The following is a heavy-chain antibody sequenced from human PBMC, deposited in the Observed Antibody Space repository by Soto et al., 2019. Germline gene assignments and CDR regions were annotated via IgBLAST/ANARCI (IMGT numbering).Heavy chain of an antibody. CDR2: ISAYNGNT. CDR1: GYTFTSYG. D-gene: IGHD3-9*01. CDR3: ARDRRGYDILPRYTNWIDP. J-gene: IGHJ5*02. V-gene: IGHV1-18*01. Sequence: ASVKVSCKASGYTFTSYGISWVRQAPGQGLEWMGWISAYNGNTNYAQKLQGRVTMTTDTSTSTAYMELRSLRSDDTAVYYCARDRRGYDILPRYTNWIDPPGQGTLVSVSS.